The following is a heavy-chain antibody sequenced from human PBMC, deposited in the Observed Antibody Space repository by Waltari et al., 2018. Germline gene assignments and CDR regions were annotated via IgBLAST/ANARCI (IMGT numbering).Heavy chain of an antibody. CDR2: IYPDDSDT. D-gene: IGHD5-12*01. CDR1: GYNFATYW. J-gene: IGHJ5*02. Sequence: EVQLVQSGAEVKKSGESLRISCKDSGYNFATYWIGWVRRMPGKGQEWIGSIYPDDSDTKYSPSFRGQVTISADKSINTAYLHWSSLKASDTAVYYCVKGLVGGYEKGWFDPWGQGTLVTVSS. CDR3: VKGLVGGYEKGWFDP. V-gene: IGHV5-51*01.